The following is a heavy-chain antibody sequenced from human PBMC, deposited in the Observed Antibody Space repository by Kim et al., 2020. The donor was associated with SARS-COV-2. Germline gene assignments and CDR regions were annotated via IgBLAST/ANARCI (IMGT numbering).Heavy chain of an antibody. Sequence: SETLSLTCTVSGGSISSYYWSWIRQPPGKGLEWIGYIYYSGSTNYNPSLKSRVTISVDTSKNQFSLKLSSVTAADTAVYYCARKESNGDLDYYYYGMDVWGQGTTVTVSS. V-gene: IGHV4-59*13. CDR2: IYYSGST. CDR3: ARKESNGDLDYYYYGMDV. J-gene: IGHJ6*02. D-gene: IGHD4-17*01. CDR1: GGSISSYY.